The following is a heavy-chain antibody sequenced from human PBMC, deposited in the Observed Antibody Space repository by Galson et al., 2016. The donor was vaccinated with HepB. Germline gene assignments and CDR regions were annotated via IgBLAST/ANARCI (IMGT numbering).Heavy chain of an antibody. CDR3: ARDQKYSGTDFYYAMDV. D-gene: IGHD5-12*01. J-gene: IGHJ6*04. Sequence: SLRLSCAASGFIFSSYGMNWVRQAPGKGLEWVSHNNRDSRLIDYADSVKGRFTVSRDDSTTSVYLQMTTLRPEDTAVYYCARDQKYSGTDFYYAMDVWGKGATVTVSS. CDR1: GFIFSSYG. V-gene: IGHV3-48*01. CDR2: NNRDSRLI.